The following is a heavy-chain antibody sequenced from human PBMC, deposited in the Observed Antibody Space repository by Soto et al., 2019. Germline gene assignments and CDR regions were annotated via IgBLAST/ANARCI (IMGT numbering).Heavy chain of an antibody. CDR1: GGSISSGDYY. J-gene: IGHJ5*02. D-gene: IGHD6-6*01. Sequence: PSETLSLTCTVSGGSISSGDYYWSWIRQPPGKGLEWIGYIYYSGSTYYNPSLKSRVTISVDTSKNQFSLKLSSVTAADTAVYYCARSAYSSSSEWFDPWGQGTLVTVSS. CDR2: IYYSGST. V-gene: IGHV4-30-4*01. CDR3: ARSAYSSSSEWFDP.